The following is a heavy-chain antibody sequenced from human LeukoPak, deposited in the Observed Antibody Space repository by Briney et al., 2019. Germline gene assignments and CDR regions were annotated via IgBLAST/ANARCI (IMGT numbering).Heavy chain of an antibody. CDR3: ARTTDSSGYYD. J-gene: IGHJ4*02. CDR2: MNPGSGNT. Sequence: ASVKVSCKASGYTFTSFDINWVRQATGQGPEWMGWMNPGSGNTGYAQRFRGRVTMTRDTSISTAYLELSSLTSEDTAVYHCARTTDSSGYYDWGQGTLVTVSS. D-gene: IGHD3-22*01. CDR1: GYTFTSFD. V-gene: IGHV1-8*01.